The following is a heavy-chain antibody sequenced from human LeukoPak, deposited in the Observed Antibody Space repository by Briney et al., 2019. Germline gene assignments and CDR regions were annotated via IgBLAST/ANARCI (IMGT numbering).Heavy chain of an antibody. CDR3: ARGRQDVTMIVVVMTAVSYYLDV. CDR1: GGSFSGYY. Sequence: SETLSLTCAVYGGSFSGYYWTWIRQTPEKGLEWIGEMNPSGSTDYNPSLKSRVTISVDTSKNQFSLELSSVTAADTAVYYCARGRQDVTMIVVVMTAVSYYLDVWGKGTTVTVS. D-gene: IGHD3-22*01. J-gene: IGHJ6*03. V-gene: IGHV4-34*01. CDR2: MNPSGST.